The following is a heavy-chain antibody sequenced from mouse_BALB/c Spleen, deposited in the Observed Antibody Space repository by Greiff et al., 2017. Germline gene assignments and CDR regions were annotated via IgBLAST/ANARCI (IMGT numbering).Heavy chain of an antibody. D-gene: IGHD2-3*01. CDR2: INPSTGYT. CDR3: ARRGWLLPDYYAMDY. V-gene: IGHV1-7*01. J-gene: IGHJ4*01. CDR1: GYTFTSYW. Sequence: VKLQESGAELAKPGASVKMSCKASGYTFTSYWMHWVNQRPGQGLEWIGYINPSTGYTEYNPKFKDKATLTADKSSSTAYMQLSSLTSEDSAVYYCARRGWLLPDYYAMDYWGQGTSVTVTS.